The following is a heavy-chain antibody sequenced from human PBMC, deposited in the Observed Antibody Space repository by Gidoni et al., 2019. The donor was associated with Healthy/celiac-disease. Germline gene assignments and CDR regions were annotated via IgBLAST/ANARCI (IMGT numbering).Heavy chain of an antibody. V-gene: IGHV3-30-3*01. Sequence: QVQLVESGGGVVQPGRSLRLSCAASGFTFSSYAMPWVRQAPGKGLEWVAVISYDGSNKYYADSVKGRFTISRDNSKNTLYLQMNSLRAEDTAVYYCVVSSSHPVYGMDVWGKGTTVTVSS. CDR1: GFTFSSYA. CDR3: VVSSSHPVYGMDV. D-gene: IGHD6-6*01. J-gene: IGHJ6*04. CDR2: ISYDGSNK.